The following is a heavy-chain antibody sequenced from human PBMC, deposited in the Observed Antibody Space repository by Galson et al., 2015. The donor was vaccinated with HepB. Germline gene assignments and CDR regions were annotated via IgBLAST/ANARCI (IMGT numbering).Heavy chain of an antibody. CDR1: GYTFTGYY. J-gene: IGHJ4*02. CDR3: ARGLWFGELYYFDY. D-gene: IGHD3-10*01. Sequence: SVKVSCKASGYTFTGYYMHWVRQAPGQGLEWMGWINPNSGGTNYAQKFQGWVTMTRDTSISTAYMELSRLRSDDTAVYYCARGLWFGELYYFDYWGQGTLVTVSS. V-gene: IGHV1-2*04. CDR2: INPNSGGT.